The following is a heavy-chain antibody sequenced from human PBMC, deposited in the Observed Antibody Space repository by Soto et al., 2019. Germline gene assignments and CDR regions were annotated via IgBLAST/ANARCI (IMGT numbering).Heavy chain of an antibody. Sequence: ASVKVSCKTCGYSFNDYYMHWVRQAPGQGLEWMGWINPNSGGTNYAQKFQGWVTMTRDTSISTAYMELSRLRSDDTAVYYCARGAGPSDSSSWSGYYMDVWGKGTTVTVSS. V-gene: IGHV1-2*04. CDR1: GYSFNDYY. CDR3: ARGAGPSDSSSWSGYYMDV. J-gene: IGHJ6*03. CDR2: INPNSGGT. D-gene: IGHD6-13*01.